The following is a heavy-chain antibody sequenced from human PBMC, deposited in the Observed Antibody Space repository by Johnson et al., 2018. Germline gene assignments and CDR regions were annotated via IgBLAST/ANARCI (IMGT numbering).Heavy chain of an antibody. Sequence: QVQLVQSGGGVVQPGRSLRLSCAPSGFTFSDYVMHWVRQGPGKGLEWLAVISYDGKKKDYADSVKDRFIISRDNSKKTLFLQMSSLRPEDTAVYYCARELHQMTFGEGAFDIWGQGTMVTVSS. CDR2: ISYDGKKK. CDR3: ARELHQMTFGEGAFDI. D-gene: IGHD3-10*01. J-gene: IGHJ3*02. V-gene: IGHV3-30*03. CDR1: GFTFSDYV.